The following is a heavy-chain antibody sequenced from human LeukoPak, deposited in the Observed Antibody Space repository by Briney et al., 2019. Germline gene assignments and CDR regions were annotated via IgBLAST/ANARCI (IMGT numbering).Heavy chain of an antibody. CDR2: IYYSGST. CDR1: GGSISSGGYY. CDR3: ARDRAGWLQVGIFDY. J-gene: IGHJ4*02. Sequence: PSQTLSLTCTVSGGSISSGGYYWSWLRQHPGKGLEWIGYIYYSGSTYYNPSLKSRVTISVDTSKNQFSLKLSSVTAADTAVYYCARDRAGWLQVGIFDYWGQGTLVTVSS. D-gene: IGHD5-24*01. V-gene: IGHV4-31*03.